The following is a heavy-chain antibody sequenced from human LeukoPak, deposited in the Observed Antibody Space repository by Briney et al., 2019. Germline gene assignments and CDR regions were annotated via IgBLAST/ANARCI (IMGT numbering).Heavy chain of an antibody. V-gene: IGHV4-38-2*02. CDR3: ARDGRLMQNYYFDY. Sequence: WETLSLTCTVSGFSISSGYYWGWVRPAAERGLEWLGIIYHSGATYYSPSFKSRVTISVDRSKNQFSLKLTSLTATDTAVYYCARDGRLMQNYYFDYWGPGTLVTVSS. J-gene: IGHJ4*02. D-gene: IGHD2-21*02. CDR1: GFSISSGYY. CDR2: IYHSGAT.